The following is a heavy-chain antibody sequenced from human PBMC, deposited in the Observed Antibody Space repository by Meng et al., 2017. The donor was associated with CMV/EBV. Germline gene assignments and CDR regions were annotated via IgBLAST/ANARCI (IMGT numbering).Heavy chain of an antibody. CDR3: ARQWTDSSGYYGY. J-gene: IGHJ1*01. CDR2: IYPGDSDT. Sequence: GGSLRLSCKGSGYSFTSYWIGWVRLMPGKGLEWMGMIYPGDSDTRYSPSFQGQVTISADKSNSTAYLQWSSLKASDTAMYYCARQWTDSSGYYGYWGQGTLVTVSS. CDR1: GYSFTSYW. D-gene: IGHD3-22*01. V-gene: IGHV5-51*01.